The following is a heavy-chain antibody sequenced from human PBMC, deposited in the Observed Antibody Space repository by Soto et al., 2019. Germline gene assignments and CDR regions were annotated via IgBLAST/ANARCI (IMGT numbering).Heavy chain of an antibody. CDR2: ISSSGSTI. CDR1: GFTFSSYE. V-gene: IGHV3-48*03. J-gene: IGHJ6*02. Sequence: GGSLRLSCAASGFTFSSYEMNWVRQAPGKGLEWVSYISSSGSTIYYADSVKGRFTISRDNAKNSLYLQMNSLRAEDTAVYYCARGGKGPAGGYYYCGMDVWGQGTTVTVSS. D-gene: IGHD2-2*01. CDR3: ARGGKGPAGGYYYCGMDV.